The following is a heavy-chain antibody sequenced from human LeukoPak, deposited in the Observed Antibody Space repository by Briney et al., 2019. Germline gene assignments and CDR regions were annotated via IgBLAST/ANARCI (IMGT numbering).Heavy chain of an antibody. CDR2: IYYSGST. CDR3: ANYGYRGFFDY. J-gene: IGHJ4*02. CDR1: GGSISSYY. D-gene: IGHD5-24*01. Sequence: SETLSLTCTVSGGSISSYYWSWIRQPPGKGLEWIGYIYYSGSTNYNPSLKSRVTISVDTSKNQFSLKLSSVTAADTAVYYCANYGYRGFFDYWGQGTLVTVSS. V-gene: IGHV4-59*01.